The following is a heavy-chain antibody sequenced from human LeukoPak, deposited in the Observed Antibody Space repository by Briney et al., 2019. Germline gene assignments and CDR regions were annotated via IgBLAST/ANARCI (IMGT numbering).Heavy chain of an antibody. CDR1: GFTFSGSA. Sequence: GGSLRLSYAASGFTFSGSAIHWVRQSSGKGLEWVGQIDKKDKGYATATAYAASVKGRFTISRDDSINTAYLQMKSLKTEDTALYYCTGDSGTYNWFDPWGQGTLVTVSS. D-gene: IGHD1-26*01. CDR3: TGDSGTYNWFDP. CDR2: IDKKDKGYATAT. V-gene: IGHV3-73*01. J-gene: IGHJ5*02.